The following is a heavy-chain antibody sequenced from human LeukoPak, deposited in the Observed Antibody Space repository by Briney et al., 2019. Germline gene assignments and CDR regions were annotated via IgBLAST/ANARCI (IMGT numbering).Heavy chain of an antibody. CDR3: ARVWFEVNYYDSSGYYPDY. CDR2: IYYSGST. V-gene: IGHV4-39*07. CDR1: GGSISSSNYY. D-gene: IGHD3-22*01. J-gene: IGHJ4*02. Sequence: PSETLSLTCTVSGGSISSSNYYWGWIRQPPGKGLEWIGSIYYSGSTYYSPSLKSRVTISVDTSKNQFSLKLSSVTAADTAVYYCARVWFEVNYYDSSGYYPDYWGQGTLVTVSS.